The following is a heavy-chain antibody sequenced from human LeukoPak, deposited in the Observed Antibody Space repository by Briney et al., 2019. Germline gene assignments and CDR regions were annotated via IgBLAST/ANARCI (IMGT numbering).Heavy chain of an antibody. CDR2: ISGSGGST. CDR3: AKVQTKNYYDSSGYSPCFDY. J-gene: IGHJ4*02. D-gene: IGHD3-22*01. V-gene: IGHV3-23*01. CDR1: GFTFSSYA. Sequence: GGSLRLSCAASGFTFSSYAMSWVRQAPGKGLEWVSAISGSGGSTYYADSVKGRFTISRDNSKNTLYLQMNSLRAEDTAVYYCAKVQTKNYYDSSGYSPCFDYWGQGTLVTVSS.